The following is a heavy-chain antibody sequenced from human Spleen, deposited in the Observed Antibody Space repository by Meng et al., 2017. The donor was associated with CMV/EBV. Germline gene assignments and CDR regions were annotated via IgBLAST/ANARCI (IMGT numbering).Heavy chain of an antibody. CDR3: ARSSFENHFDV. J-gene: IGHJ4*02. Sequence: GESLKISCAASGSTFSSYSMNWVRQAPGKGLEWLSYISGSSSTIYYADSVKGRFTISRDNAKNSLYLQMNSLRAEDTAVYYCARSSFENHFDVWGQGTLVTVSS. V-gene: IGHV3-48*04. CDR1: GSTFSSYS. CDR2: ISGSSSTI. D-gene: IGHD1-14*01.